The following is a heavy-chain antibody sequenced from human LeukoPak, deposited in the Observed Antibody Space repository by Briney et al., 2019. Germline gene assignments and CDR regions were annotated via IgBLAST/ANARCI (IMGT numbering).Heavy chain of an antibody. CDR2: IYYSGST. Sequence: SETLSLTCTVSGGSISTFYWSWIRQPPGKGLEWIGYIYYSGSTNYNPSLKSRVTISVDTSKNQFSLKLSSVTAADTAEYYCARGGVWGPFGGVIDYPWGQGTLVTVSS. CDR3: ARGGVWGPFGGVIDYP. CDR1: GGSISTFY. J-gene: IGHJ4*02. V-gene: IGHV4-59*01. D-gene: IGHD3-16*02.